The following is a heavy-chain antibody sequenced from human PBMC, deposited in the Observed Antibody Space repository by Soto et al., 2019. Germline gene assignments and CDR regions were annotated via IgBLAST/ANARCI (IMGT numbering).Heavy chain of an antibody. CDR3: IRDMKYSYYFEAGH. J-gene: IGHJ4*02. D-gene: IGHD5-18*01. V-gene: IGHV3-49*04. CDR2: IRTKTFSGTA. Sequence: EVQVVESGGGLVQPGQSLRLSCFASGFTFGDSAFSWVRQAPGKGLEWVGFIRTKTFSGTAEYAASVKGRFSISRDDSKSIAYLQMNSLKTEDTAVYYCIRDMKYSYYFEAGHWGQGTLVTVSS. CDR1: GFTFGDSA.